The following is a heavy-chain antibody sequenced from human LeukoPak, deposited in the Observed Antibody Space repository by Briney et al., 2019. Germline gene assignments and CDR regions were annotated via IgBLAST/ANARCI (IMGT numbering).Heavy chain of an antibody. CDR3: ASASRDGYLY. J-gene: IGHJ4*02. V-gene: IGHV4-39*07. CDR1: GGSVSSHRYY. CDR2: VYYSGST. D-gene: IGHD5-24*01. Sequence: PSETLSLTCTVSGGSVSSHRYYWGWLRQPPGKGLEWIGSVYYSGSTYYDPSLKSRVVISVDTSKNQFSLKLSSVTAADTAVYYCASASRDGYLYWGQGTLVTVSS.